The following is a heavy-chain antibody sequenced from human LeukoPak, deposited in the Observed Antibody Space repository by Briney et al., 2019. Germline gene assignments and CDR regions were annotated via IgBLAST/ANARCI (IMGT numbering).Heavy chain of an antibody. CDR2: ISSSGSTI. V-gene: IGHV3-48*03. J-gene: IGHJ5*02. CDR1: GFTFSSYE. Sequence: PGGSLRLSCAASGFTFSSYEMTWVRQAPGKGLEWVSYISSSGSTIYYADSVKGRFTISRDNAKNSLYLQMNSLRAEDTAVYYCARERVGWFDPWGQGTLVTVSS. D-gene: IGHD3-10*01. CDR3: ARERVGWFDP.